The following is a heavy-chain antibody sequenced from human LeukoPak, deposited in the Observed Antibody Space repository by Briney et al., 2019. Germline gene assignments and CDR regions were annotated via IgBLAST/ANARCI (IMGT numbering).Heavy chain of an antibody. V-gene: IGHV1-18*01. CDR3: ARAYYDILTGYAHYYMDV. J-gene: IGHJ6*03. CDR2: ISAYNGNT. Sequence: ASVKVSCKASGYTFTSYGISWVRQAPGQGLEWMGWISAYNGNTNYAQKLQGRVTMTTDTSTSTAYMELSSLRSEDTAVYYCARAYYDILTGYAHYYMDVWGKGTTVTISS. D-gene: IGHD3-9*01. CDR1: GYTFTSYG.